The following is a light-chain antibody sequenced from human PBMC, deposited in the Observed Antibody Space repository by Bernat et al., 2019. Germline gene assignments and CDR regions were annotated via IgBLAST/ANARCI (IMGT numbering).Light chain of an antibody. Sequence: DVQLTQSPSFLSASVGDRVDITCRASQVSGTYLAWYQKKPGKAPKLLIYGASTLQTGVPSRFSGSGSGTEFTLTLASLQPEDGATYFCQQLDRFPITFGQGTQLEIK. CDR3: QQLDRFPIT. CDR1: QVSGTY. V-gene: IGKV1-9*01. CDR2: GAS. J-gene: IGKJ5*01.